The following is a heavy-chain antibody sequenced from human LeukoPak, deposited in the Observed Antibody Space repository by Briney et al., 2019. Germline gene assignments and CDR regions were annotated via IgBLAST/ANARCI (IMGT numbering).Heavy chain of an antibody. CDR2: INHSGST. CDR3: ARAGRYCSSTSCYLVGAVTKNWFDP. D-gene: IGHD2-2*01. J-gene: IGHJ5*02. V-gene: IGHV4-34*01. CDR1: GGSFSGYY. Sequence: SETLSLTCAVYGGSFSGYYWSWIRQPPGEGLEWIGEINHSGSTNYNPSLKSRVTISVDTSKNQFSLKLSSVTAADTAVYYCARAGRYCSSTSCYLVGAVTKNWFDPWGQGTLVTVSS.